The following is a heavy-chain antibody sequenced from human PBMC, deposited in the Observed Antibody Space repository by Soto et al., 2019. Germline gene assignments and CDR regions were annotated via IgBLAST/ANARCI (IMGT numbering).Heavy chain of an antibody. D-gene: IGHD6-19*01. CDR2: IYHSGST. V-gene: IGHV4-30-2*01. CDR1: GGSISSGGYS. Sequence: QLQLQESGSGLVKPSQTLSLTCAISGGSISSGGYSWSWIRQPPGKGLEWIGYIYHSGSTYYNPSLKSRVTISVDRSKNQFSLKLSSVTAADTAVYYCARAGGLGAVAADYWGQGTLVTVSS. J-gene: IGHJ4*02. CDR3: ARAGGLGAVAADY.